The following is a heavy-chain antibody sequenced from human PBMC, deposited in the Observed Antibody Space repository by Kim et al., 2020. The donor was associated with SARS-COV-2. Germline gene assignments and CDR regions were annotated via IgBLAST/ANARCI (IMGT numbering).Heavy chain of an antibody. Sequence: GGSLRLSCGASGFTLNMYWMHWVRQAPGKGLVWFSRINSDGSSTNYADSVKGRFTISRDNAKNTLYLQMNSLRAEDTAVYYCARALSGAYKVVDYWGQGALVTVSS. CDR3: ARALSGAYKVVDY. V-gene: IGHV3-74*01. CDR1: GFTLNMYW. J-gene: IGHJ4*02. D-gene: IGHD1-26*01. CDR2: INSDGSST.